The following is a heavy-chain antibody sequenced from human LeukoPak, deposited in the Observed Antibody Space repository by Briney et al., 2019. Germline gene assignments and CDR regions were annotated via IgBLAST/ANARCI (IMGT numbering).Heavy chain of an antibody. V-gene: IGHV3-20*04. CDR1: GFTFDNCG. J-gene: IGHJ4*02. CDR3: ARHDFWSGFKGGDY. CDR2: INGNGGST. D-gene: IGHD3-3*01. Sequence: PGGSLRLSCAASGFTFDNCGMSWVRQVPGKGLEWVSSINGNGGSTAYADSVKGRFTISRDNAKNSLYLQMNSLRAEDTAFYYCARHDFWSGFKGGDYWGQGTLVTVSS.